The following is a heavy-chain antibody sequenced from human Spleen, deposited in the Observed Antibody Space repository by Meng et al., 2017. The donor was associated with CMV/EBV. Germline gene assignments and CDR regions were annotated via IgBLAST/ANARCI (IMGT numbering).Heavy chain of an antibody. Sequence: GGSLRLSCAASGFTFSSYAMHWVRQAPGKGLEWVAVISYDGSNKYYADSVKGRFTISRDNSKNTLYLQMNSLRAEDTAVYYCARGAHCSGGSCYSLDTASPDYWGQGTLVTVSS. V-gene: IGHV3-30-3*01. CDR2: ISYDGSNK. CDR3: ARGAHCSGGSCYSLDTASPDY. J-gene: IGHJ4*02. D-gene: IGHD2-15*01. CDR1: GFTFSSYA.